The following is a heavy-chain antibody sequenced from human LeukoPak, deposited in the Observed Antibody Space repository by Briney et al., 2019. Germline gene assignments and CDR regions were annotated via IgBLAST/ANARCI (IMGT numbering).Heavy chain of an antibody. D-gene: IGHD4-23*01. J-gene: IGHJ4*02. CDR2: ISGSGGTA. V-gene: IGHV3-23*01. CDR1: GFTFSIYA. CDR3: VRAIGSNTL. Sequence: GGSLRLSCAASGFTFSIYAMSWVRQAPGKGLEWVSAISGSGGTAYYADSVKGRFTISRDNSKNTLYLQMNSLRAEDTAVHFCVRAIGSNTLWGQGTLVTVSS.